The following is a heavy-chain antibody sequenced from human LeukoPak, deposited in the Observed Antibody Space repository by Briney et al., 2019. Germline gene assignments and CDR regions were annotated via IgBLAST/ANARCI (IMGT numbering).Heavy chain of an antibody. CDR1: GGTFSSYA. J-gene: IGHJ3*02. Sequence: ASVKVSCKASGGTFSSYAISWVRQAPGQGLEWMGRIIPIFGTANYAQKFQGRVTITTDESTSTAYMELSSLRSEDTAVYYCARDRPCYYDSSGYWAYDAFDIWGQGTMVTVSS. CDR3: ARDRPCYYDSSGYWAYDAFDI. D-gene: IGHD3-22*01. CDR2: IIPIFGTA. V-gene: IGHV1-69*05.